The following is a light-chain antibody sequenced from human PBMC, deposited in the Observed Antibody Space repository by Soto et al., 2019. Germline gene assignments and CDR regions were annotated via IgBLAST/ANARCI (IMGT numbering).Light chain of an antibody. CDR3: QQLNSYPLFT. Sequence: AIRMTQSPSSLSASTGDRVTITCRASQGISSYLAWYQQKPGKAPKLLIYAASTLQSGVPSRFSGSGSGTDFTLTISSLQPEDFATYYCQQLNSYPLFTFGQGTRLEIK. V-gene: IGKV1-8*01. J-gene: IGKJ5*01. CDR2: AAS. CDR1: QGISSY.